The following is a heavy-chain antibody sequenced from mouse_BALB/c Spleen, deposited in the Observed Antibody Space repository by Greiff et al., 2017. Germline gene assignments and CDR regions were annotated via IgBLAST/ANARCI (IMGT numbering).Heavy chain of an antibody. J-gene: IGHJ3*01. CDR2: ISSGSSTI. CDR3: ARPLTGSWFAY. D-gene: IGHD4-1*01. CDR1: GFTFSSFG. V-gene: IGHV5-17*02. Sequence: DVMLVESGGGLVQPGGSRKLSCAASGFTFSSFGMHWVRQAPEKGLEWVAYISSGSSTIYCADTVKGRFTISRDNPKNTLFLQMTSLRSEDTAMYYCARPLTGSWFAYWGQGTLVTVSA.